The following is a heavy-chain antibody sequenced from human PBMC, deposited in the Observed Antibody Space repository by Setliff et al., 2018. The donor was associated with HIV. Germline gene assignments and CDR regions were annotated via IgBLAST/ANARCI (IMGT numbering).Heavy chain of an antibody. D-gene: IGHD3-10*01. Sequence: PSETLSLTCTVSGYSISSGYYWGWIRQPPGKGLEWIGSIYHSGSTYYNPSLKSRVTISVDTSKNQFSLTLNSVTAADTAVYYCARVEAKVRGATYGMDVWGQGTTVTVSS. CDR3: ARVEAKVRGATYGMDV. J-gene: IGHJ6*02. CDR2: IYHSGST. V-gene: IGHV4-38-2*02. CDR1: GYSISSGYY.